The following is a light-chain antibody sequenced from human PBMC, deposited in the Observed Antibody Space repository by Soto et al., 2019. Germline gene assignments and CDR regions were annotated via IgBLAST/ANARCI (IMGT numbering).Light chain of an antibody. CDR2: EVS. Sequence: QSALTQPASVSGSPGQSITISCTGTSSDVGGYNYVSWYQQHPGKAPKLMIYEVSNRPSGVSNRFSGSKSGNTASLTISGLPAEDEADYYCSSYTSSSTQVFGGGTKVTVL. CDR3: SSYTSSSTQV. V-gene: IGLV2-14*01. CDR1: SSDVGGYNY. J-gene: IGLJ3*02.